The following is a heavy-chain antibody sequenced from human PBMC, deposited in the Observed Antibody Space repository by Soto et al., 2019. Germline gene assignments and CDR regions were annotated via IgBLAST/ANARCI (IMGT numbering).Heavy chain of an antibody. J-gene: IGHJ5*01. CDR2: ISISSSTI. CDR3: AREGDSSGWYNWFDS. D-gene: IGHD3-22*01. V-gene: IGHV3-48*01. Sequence: GGSLRLSCAASGFTFSTYSMNWVRQAPGKGLEWVSYISISSSTIYYADSVKGRFTISGDNAKNSLYLQMNSLRAEDTAVYYCAREGDSSGWYNWFDSWAQGSLVTVAS. CDR1: GFTFSTYS.